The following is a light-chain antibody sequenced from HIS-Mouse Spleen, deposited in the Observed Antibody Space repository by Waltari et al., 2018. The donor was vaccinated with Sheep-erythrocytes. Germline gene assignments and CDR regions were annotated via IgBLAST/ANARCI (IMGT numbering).Light chain of an antibody. CDR1: RNYVGGYNY. J-gene: IGLJ3*02. CDR3: SSYAGSNNWV. Sequence: QSALTQPPSASGSPGQSVTLSCTATRNYVGGYNYVFWYQQHPGKAPKLMIYEVSKRPSGVPDRFSGSKSGNTASLTVSGLQAEDEADYYCSSYAGSNNWVFGGGTKLTVL. CDR2: EVS. V-gene: IGLV2-8*01.